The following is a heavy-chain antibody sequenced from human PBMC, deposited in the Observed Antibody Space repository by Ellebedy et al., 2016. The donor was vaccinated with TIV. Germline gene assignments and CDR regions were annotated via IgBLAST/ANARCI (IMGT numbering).Heavy chain of an antibody. CDR2: IYYSGNT. J-gene: IGHJ2*01. V-gene: IGHV4-39*01. Sequence: SETLSLTCTVSGGSIRSSSYYWGWIRQPPGKGLEWIGNIYYSGNTYYNPTLNSRVTMSVDTSNNQFSLRLSSVTAADTAVYYCSRLEYHDVDLNWYFDLWGRGTLVTVSS. CDR3: SRLEYHDVDLNWYFDL. D-gene: IGHD1-1*01. CDR1: GGSIRSSSYY.